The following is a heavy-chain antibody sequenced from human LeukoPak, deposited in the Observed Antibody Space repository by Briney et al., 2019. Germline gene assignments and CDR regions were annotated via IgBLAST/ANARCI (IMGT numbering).Heavy chain of an antibody. CDR3: ARPVGATTYGAFDI. CDR2: IKQDGSEK. J-gene: IGHJ3*02. CDR1: GFTFSTYG. V-gene: IGHV3-7*01. D-gene: IGHD1-26*01. Sequence: GRSLRLSCVASGFTFSTYGMSWVRQAPGKGLEWVANIKQDGSEKYYVDSVKGRFTISRDNAKNSLYLQMNSLRAEDTAVYYCARPVGATTYGAFDIWGQGTMVTVSS.